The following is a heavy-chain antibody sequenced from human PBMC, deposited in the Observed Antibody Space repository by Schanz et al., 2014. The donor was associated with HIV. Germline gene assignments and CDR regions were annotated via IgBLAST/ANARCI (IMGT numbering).Heavy chain of an antibody. CDR1: GFIFRSYA. CDR3: ARGARAHKVTTGVDV. V-gene: IGHV3-33*05. CDR2: ISYDGSDK. Sequence: QVELVESGGGVVQPGGSLRLSCATSGFIFRSYAVHWVRQAPGKGLEWVAMISYDGSDKYYADSVKGRFTISRDNAKNSLYLQMNSLRDEDTAVYYCARGARAHKVTTGVDVWGPGTTVTVSS. J-gene: IGHJ6*02. D-gene: IGHD4-17*01.